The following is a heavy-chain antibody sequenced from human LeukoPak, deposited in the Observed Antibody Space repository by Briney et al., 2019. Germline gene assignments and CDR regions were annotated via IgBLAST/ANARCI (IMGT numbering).Heavy chain of an antibody. D-gene: IGHD1-26*01. CDR3: ARARRNYGGSYPVFDY. Sequence: PSETLSLTCTVSGGSISTSNYYWGWIRQPPGKGLEWIGNIFYSGSTYYSPSLKSRVTISVDTSKNQFSLKLSSVTAADTAVYYCARARRNYGGSYPVFDYWGQGTLVTVSS. CDR2: IFYSGST. J-gene: IGHJ4*02. CDR1: GGSISTSNYY. V-gene: IGHV4-39*07.